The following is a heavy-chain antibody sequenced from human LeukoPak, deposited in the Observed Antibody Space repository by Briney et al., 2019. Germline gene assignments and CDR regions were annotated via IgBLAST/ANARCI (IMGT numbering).Heavy chain of an antibody. CDR2: INPSGGST. J-gene: IGHJ6*03. CDR3: ARGPDCSSTSCYVGSTNYYMDV. Sequence: ASVKVSCKASGYTFTSYYMHWVRQAPGQGLEWMGIINPSGGSTSYAQKFQGRVTMTRDMSTSTVYMELSSLRSEDTAVYYCARGPDCSSTSCYVGSTNYYMDVWGKGTTVTVSS. CDR1: GYTFTSYY. V-gene: IGHV1-46*01. D-gene: IGHD2-2*01.